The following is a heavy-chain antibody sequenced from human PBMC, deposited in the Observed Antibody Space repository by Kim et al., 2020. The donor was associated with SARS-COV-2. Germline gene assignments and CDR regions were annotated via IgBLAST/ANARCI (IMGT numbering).Heavy chain of an antibody. V-gene: IGHV3-74*01. CDR1: GFTFRSYW. Sequence: GGSLRLSCAASGFTFRSYWMYWVRQVPGKGLVWVSRIDRDGYIINYADSVKGRFTISRDNAENTLFLQMNSLRVEDTAVYYCAKGMGDSWGQGTLVTVSS. D-gene: IGHD3-16*01. CDR2: IDRDGYII. CDR3: AKGMGDS. J-gene: IGHJ4*02.